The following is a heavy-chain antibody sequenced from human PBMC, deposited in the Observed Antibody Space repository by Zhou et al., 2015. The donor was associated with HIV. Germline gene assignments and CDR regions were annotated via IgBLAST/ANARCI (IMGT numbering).Heavy chain of an antibody. CDR2: IRYDANGE. D-gene: IGHD1-26*01. Sequence: QVQLVESGGRRGPDWGGSLRLSCAASGLTFRSYGMHWVRQAPGKGLEWVSYIRYDANGEYYIDSVKGRFTISRDNSKNTLYLQMNSLRGEDTAMYYCVRDLVTQGCRYFDLWGRGTLVTVSS. V-gene: IGHV3-30*02. CDR1: GLTFRSYG. J-gene: IGHJ2*01. CDR3: VRDLVTQGCRYFDL.